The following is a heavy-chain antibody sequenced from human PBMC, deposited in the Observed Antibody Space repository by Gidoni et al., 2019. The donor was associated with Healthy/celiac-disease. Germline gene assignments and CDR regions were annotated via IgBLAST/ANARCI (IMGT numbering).Heavy chain of an antibody. J-gene: IGHJ5*02. CDR3: ARVRGLRPAAPRGWFDP. Sequence: QVQLQQLGAGLLKPSETLSLTFAVSGGSFSCYYWSWIRQPPGKGLEWIGEINNSGSTNYNPSLKSRVTISVDTSKNQFSLKLSSVTAADTAVYYCARVRGLRPAAPRGWFDPWGQGTLVTVSS. CDR1: GGSFSCYY. CDR2: INNSGST. V-gene: IGHV4-34*01. D-gene: IGHD4-17*01.